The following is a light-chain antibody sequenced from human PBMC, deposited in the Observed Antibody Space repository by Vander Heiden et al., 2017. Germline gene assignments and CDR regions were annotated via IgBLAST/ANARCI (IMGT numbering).Light chain of an antibody. J-gene: IGLJ2*01. Sequence: SYLLTQPPSVSVAPGQTAMITCGGNNIGSKSVHWYQQKPGQAPLLVVYDESDRPSGIPERFSGSNSGNTATLTISRVEAGDEADYYCQVWDSSSDHVVFGGGTKLTVL. CDR3: QVWDSSSDHVV. CDR2: DES. CDR1: NIGSKS. V-gene: IGLV3-21*02.